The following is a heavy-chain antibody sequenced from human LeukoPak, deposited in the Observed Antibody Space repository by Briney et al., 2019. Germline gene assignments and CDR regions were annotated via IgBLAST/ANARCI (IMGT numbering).Heavy chain of an antibody. D-gene: IGHD1-26*01. CDR1: GGSFSGYY. CDR3: ARGVGLPSGSYSRIPNAFDI. CDR2: INHSGST. V-gene: IGHV4-34*01. Sequence: SGTLSLTCAVYGGSFSGYYWSWIRQPPGKGLEWIGEINHSGSTNYNPSLKSRVTISVDTSKNQFSLKLSSVTAADTAVYYCARGVGLPSGSYSRIPNAFDIWGQGTMVTVSS. J-gene: IGHJ3*02.